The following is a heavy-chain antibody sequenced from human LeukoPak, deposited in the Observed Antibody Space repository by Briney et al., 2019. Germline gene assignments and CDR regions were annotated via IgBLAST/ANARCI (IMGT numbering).Heavy chain of an antibody. Sequence: PGGSLRLSCAASGFTFSSYEMNWVRQAPGKGLEWVSYISSSGSTIYYADSVKGRFTISRDNSKNTLYLQMNSLRAEDTAVYYCAKDLWFGEFDYWGQGTLVTVSS. CDR1: GFTFSSYE. J-gene: IGHJ4*02. D-gene: IGHD3-10*01. V-gene: IGHV3-48*03. CDR3: AKDLWFGEFDY. CDR2: ISSSGSTI.